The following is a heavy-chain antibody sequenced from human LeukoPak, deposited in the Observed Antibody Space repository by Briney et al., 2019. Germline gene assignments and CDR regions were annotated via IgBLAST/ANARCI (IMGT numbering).Heavy chain of an antibody. CDR2: IIPIFGTA. CDR1: GGTFSSYA. CDR3: ARGVVGRFQQSFDY. J-gene: IGHJ4*02. D-gene: IGHD3-3*01. Sequence: SVKVSCKASGGTFSSYAISWVRQAPGQGLEWMGRIIPIFGTANYAQKFQGRVTITTDESTSTAYMELSSLRSEGTAVYYCARGVVGRFQQSFDYWGQGTLVTVSS. V-gene: IGHV1-69*05.